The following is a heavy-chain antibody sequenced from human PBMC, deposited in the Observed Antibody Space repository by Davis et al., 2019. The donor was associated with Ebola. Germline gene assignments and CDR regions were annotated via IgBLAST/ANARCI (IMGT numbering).Heavy chain of an antibody. D-gene: IGHD2-2*01. V-gene: IGHV3-23*01. J-gene: IGHJ6*03. CDR1: GFTFSSYA. CDR2: ISGSGGST. Sequence: PGGSLRLSCAASGFTFSSYAMSWVRQAPGKGLEWVSAISGSGGSTYYADSVKGRFTISRDNSKNTLYLQMNSLRAEDTAVYYCAKGGRGGSVVGPYYYYMDVWGKGTTVTVSS. CDR3: AKGGRGGSVVGPYYYYMDV.